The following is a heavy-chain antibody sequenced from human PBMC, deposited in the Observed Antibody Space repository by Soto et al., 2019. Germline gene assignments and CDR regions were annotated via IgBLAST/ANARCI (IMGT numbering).Heavy chain of an antibody. CDR1: GFTFSSYA. CDR3: ARDLRVDTAMVPLDV. J-gene: IGHJ6*02. V-gene: IGHV3-30-3*01. CDR2: ISYDGSNK. Sequence: PGGSLRLSCAASGFTFSSYAMHWVRQAPGKGLEWVAVISYDGSNKYYADSVKGRFTISRDNSKNTLYLQMNSLRAEDTAVYYCARDLRVDTAMVPLDVWGQGTTVTVSS. D-gene: IGHD5-18*01.